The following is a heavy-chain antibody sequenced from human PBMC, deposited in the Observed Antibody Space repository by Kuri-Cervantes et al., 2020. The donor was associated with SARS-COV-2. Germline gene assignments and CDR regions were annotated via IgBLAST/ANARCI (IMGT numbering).Heavy chain of an antibody. Sequence: GESLKISCVASGFTFSSYAMHWVRQAPGKGLEWVAVISYDGSNKYYADSVKGRFTISRDNSKNTLYLQMNSLRAEDTAVYYCAREEVLNFDYWGQGTLATVSS. D-gene: IGHD3-10*01. CDR2: ISYDGSNK. CDR3: AREEVLNFDY. V-gene: IGHV3-30-3*01. CDR1: GFTFSSYA. J-gene: IGHJ4*02.